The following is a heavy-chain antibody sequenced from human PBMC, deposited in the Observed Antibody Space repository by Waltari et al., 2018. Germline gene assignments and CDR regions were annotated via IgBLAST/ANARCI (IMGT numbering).Heavy chain of an antibody. CDR1: GGTFSSYA. D-gene: IGHD3-10*01. J-gene: IGHJ3*02. V-gene: IGHV1-69*01. Sequence: QVQLVQSGAEVKKPGSSVKVSCKASGGTFSSYAISRLRQAPGQGLAWMGGIIPIFGTANYAQKFQGRVTITADESTSTAYMELSSLRSEDTAVYYCATPGEEGDDAFDIWGQGTMVTVSS. CDR3: ATPGEEGDDAFDI. CDR2: IIPIFGTA.